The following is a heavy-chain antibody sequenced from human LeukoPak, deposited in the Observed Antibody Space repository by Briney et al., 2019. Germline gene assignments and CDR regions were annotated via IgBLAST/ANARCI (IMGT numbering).Heavy chain of an antibody. V-gene: IGHV3-74*01. J-gene: IGHJ4*02. CDR3: AKPDYFDGSGSYLSPPFDC. CDR1: GFTFSISW. Sequence: SGGSLRLSCAASGFTFSISWMHWVRQAPGKGLAWVSHINSDGSSTDYADSVRGRFTISSDNSKNTLFLQMNSLRAEDTAVYYCAKPDYFDGSGSYLSPPFDCWGQGALVTVSS. CDR2: INSDGSST. D-gene: IGHD3-10*01.